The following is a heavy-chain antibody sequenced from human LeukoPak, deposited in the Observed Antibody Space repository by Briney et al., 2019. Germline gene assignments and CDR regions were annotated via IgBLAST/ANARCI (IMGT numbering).Heavy chain of an antibody. CDR1: GFTFDTYN. V-gene: IGHV3-21*01. CDR2: IRSYSSYI. Sequence: GGSLRLSCAASGFTFDTYNFNWVRQAPGKGLEWVASIRSYSSYIHYADSVKGRFTISRDDAKKSLDLQMNSLRAEDTAVYYCARGTRTRHSSGWYNNWFDPWGQGTLVTVSS. J-gene: IGHJ5*02. CDR3: ARGTRTRHSSGWYNNWFDP. D-gene: IGHD6-19*01.